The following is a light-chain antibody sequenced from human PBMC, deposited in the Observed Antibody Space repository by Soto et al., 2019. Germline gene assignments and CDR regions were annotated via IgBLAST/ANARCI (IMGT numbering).Light chain of an antibody. J-gene: IGKJ2*01. Sequence: VIWMTQSPSLLSASTGDRVPISCRMSQGISSYLAWYQQKPGKAPELLIYAASTLQSGVPSRFSGSGSVKVFTLTTSYLKSEYFESYFCHQYYRFPYTVGQGPKLEIK. CDR2: AAS. V-gene: IGKV1D-8*01. CDR3: HQYYRFPYT. CDR1: QGISSY.